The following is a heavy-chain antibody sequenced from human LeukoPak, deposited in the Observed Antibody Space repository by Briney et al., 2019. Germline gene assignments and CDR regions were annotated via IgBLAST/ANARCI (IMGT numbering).Heavy chain of an antibody. CDR1: GFTFSSYS. CDR2: ISSSSSYI. V-gene: IGHV3-21*01. Sequence: GGSLRLSCAASGFTFSSYSMTWVRQAPGKGLEWVSSISSSSSYIYYADSVKGRFTISRDNAKNSLYPQMNSLRAEDTAVYYCARLNRARIAAAGRPDVWGQGTTVTVSS. J-gene: IGHJ6*02. D-gene: IGHD6-13*01. CDR3: ARLNRARIAAAGRPDV.